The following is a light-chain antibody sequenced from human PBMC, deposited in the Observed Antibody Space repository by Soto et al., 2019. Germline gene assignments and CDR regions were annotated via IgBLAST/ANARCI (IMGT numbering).Light chain of an antibody. Sequence: IQLTQTTSSLSATVGDRVTISCRPSQGIKSYLDWYLQKPGQAPKLLIYAVSTWQSGVPARFSGSGSGTDFTLKISSLQPEDVATYYCIQSKLYPITFGPGT. CDR1: QGIKSY. V-gene: IGKV1-9*01. J-gene: IGKJ3*01. CDR3: IQSKLYPIT. CDR2: AVS.